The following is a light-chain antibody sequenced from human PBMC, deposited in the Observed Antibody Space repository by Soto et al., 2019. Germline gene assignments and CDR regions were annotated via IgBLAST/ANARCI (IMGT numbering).Light chain of an antibody. CDR2: DVR. CDR3: SSYTTINTVV. V-gene: IGLV2-14*03. Sequence: QSALTQPASVSGSPGQSITISCTGTSGDVGGSDFVSWYQLHPGEAPKVLIYDVRNRPSGISNRFSASNSGNTASLTISGLQAEDEAEYYCSSYTTINTVVFGGGTKLTVL. J-gene: IGLJ3*02. CDR1: SGDVGGSDF.